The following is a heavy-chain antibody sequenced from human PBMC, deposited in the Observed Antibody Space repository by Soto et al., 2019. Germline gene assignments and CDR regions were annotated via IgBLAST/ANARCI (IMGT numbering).Heavy chain of an antibody. D-gene: IGHD6-19*01. CDR1: GGSVRRGETY. V-gene: IGHV4-30-4*01. J-gene: IGHJ5*01. CDR3: ARGDRSGCDHSWCDS. CDR2: IHYSGST. Sequence: SETLSLTCNVSGGSVRRGETYWSWIRQSPGNGLEWIGYIHYSGSTYYNPSLRSRVTMSLDMSKNQFSLQLSSVTAADTAVYFCARGDRSGCDHSWCDSWGQGTMGTVS.